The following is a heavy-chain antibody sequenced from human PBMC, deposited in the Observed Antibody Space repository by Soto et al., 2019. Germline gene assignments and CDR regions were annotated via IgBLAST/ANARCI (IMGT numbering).Heavy chain of an antibody. CDR2: INTYNGKT. Sequence: QVQLVQSGAEVKKPGASVKVSCKASGYTFTDYGVSWVRQAPGQGLEWMGWINTYNGKTNYATKVQARVTMTTDTSTTTAYMELRSLKSDDTAVDFCARDQYAVGGDFWGQGTLVTVSS. J-gene: IGHJ4*02. V-gene: IGHV1-18*01. CDR3: ARDQYAVGGDF. CDR1: GYTFTDYG. D-gene: IGHD1-26*01.